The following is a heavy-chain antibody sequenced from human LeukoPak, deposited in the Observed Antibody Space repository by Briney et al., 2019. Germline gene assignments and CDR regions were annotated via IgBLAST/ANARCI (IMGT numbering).Heavy chain of an antibody. V-gene: IGHV4-31*03. CDR2: IYYSGST. J-gene: IGHJ3*02. CDR1: GGSISSGGYY. Sequence: SETLSLTCTVSGGSISSGGYYWSWIRQHPGKGLEWIGYIYYSGSTYYNPSLKSRVTISVDTYKNQFSLKLSSVTAADTAVYYCAREAHYYDSSGYSDAFDIWGQGTMVTVSS. D-gene: IGHD3-22*01. CDR3: AREAHYYDSSGYSDAFDI.